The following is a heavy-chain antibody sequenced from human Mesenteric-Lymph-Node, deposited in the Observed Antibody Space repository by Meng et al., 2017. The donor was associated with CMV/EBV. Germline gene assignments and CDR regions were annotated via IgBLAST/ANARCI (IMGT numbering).Heavy chain of an antibody. V-gene: IGHV1-46*01. Sequence: ASVKVSCKASGYTFTGYYMHWVRQAPGQGLEWMGIINPSGGSTSYAQKFQGRVAMTRDTSTSTVYMELSSLRSEDTAVYYCARDNTGTGGMDVWGQGTTVTVSS. CDR1: GYTFTGYY. CDR3: ARDNTGTGGMDV. D-gene: IGHD1-1*01. J-gene: IGHJ6*02. CDR2: INPSGGST.